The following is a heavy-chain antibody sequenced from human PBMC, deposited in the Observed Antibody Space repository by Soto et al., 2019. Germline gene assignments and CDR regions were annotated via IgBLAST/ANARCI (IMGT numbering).Heavy chain of an antibody. V-gene: IGHV4-4*07. CDR1: GGSISSSY. Sequence: QVQLQESGPGLVKPSGTLSLTCSVSGGSISSSYWNWIRQPAGKGLEWIGRFYTTGRASYNPSLKGRLTLSGETSKYQFSLRLGSVTAADTAVYYCAREPIVEGPPGYNWFDPWGQGILVTVSS. D-gene: IGHD3-22*01. CDR3: AREPIVEGPPGYNWFDP. CDR2: FYTTGRA. J-gene: IGHJ5*02.